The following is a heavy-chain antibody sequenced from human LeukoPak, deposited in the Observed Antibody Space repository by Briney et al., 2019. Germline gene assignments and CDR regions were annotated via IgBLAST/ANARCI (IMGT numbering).Heavy chain of an antibody. J-gene: IGHJ4*02. CDR1: GYTFTSYA. V-gene: IGHV1-69*05. CDR2: IIPIFGTS. Sequence: SVKVSCKASGYTFTSYAMHLVRQAPGQRLEGMGGIIPIFGTSNYAQKLQGRVPLTTDESTSTAYMKLRSLRSEDTAVYYCARGTVTTGAGHFDYWGQGTLVTVSS. D-gene: IGHD4-11*01. CDR3: ARGTVTTGAGHFDY.